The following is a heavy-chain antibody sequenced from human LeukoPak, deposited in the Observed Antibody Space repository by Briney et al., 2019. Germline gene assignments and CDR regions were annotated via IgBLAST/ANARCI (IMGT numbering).Heavy chain of an antibody. Sequence: GGSLRLSCAASGFTVSSNYMSWVRQAPGKGLEWVSVIYSGGSTYYGDSVKGRFTISRDNSKNTLYLQMNSLRAEDTAVYYCAKTRPLDSSSWSHGDYWGQGTLVTVSS. CDR1: GFTVSSNY. CDR3: AKTRPLDSSSWSHGDY. J-gene: IGHJ4*02. CDR2: IYSGGST. D-gene: IGHD6-13*01. V-gene: IGHV3-53*01.